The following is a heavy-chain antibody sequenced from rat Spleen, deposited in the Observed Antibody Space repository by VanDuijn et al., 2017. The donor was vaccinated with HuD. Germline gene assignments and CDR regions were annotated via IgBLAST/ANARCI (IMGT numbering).Heavy chain of an antibody. J-gene: IGHJ1*01. CDR3: TREETLYWYFDF. D-gene: IGHD3-4*01. Sequence: EVQLVESGGGAVQPGRSMKLSCIASGFTFSSFPMAWVRQAPTKGLEWVASITNASGRTYYSDFVKGRFTISRDTAQNTLYLQMNSLRSEDTATYYCTREETLYWYFDFWGPGTMVTVSS. CDR2: ITNASGRT. V-gene: IGHV5-46*01. CDR1: GFTFSSFP.